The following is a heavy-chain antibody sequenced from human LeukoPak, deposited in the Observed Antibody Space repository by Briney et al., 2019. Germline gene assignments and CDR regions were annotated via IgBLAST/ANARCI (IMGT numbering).Heavy chain of an antibody. CDR2: INPNSGGT. Sequence: ASMKVSCKASGYTFTGYYMHWVRQAPGQGLEWMGWINPNSGGTNYAQKFQGRVTMTRDTSISTAYMELSRLRSDDTAVYYCARGYSSGWYYFDYWGQGTLVTVSS. D-gene: IGHD6-19*01. CDR1: GYTFTGYY. V-gene: IGHV1-2*02. J-gene: IGHJ4*02. CDR3: ARGYSSGWYYFDY.